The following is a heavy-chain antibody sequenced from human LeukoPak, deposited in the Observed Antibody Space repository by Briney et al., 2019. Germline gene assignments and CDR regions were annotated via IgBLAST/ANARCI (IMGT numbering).Heavy chain of an antibody. Sequence: SETLSLTCTVSGGSISSDTYHWSWIRQPAGKGLEWIGRIHTSGITNYTPSLKSRATISADTSRNQFSLKLTSMTAADTAIYYCARAQYDFLTGYYNAFDYWGRGNVVTVSS. J-gene: IGHJ4*02. CDR2: IHTSGIT. D-gene: IGHD3-9*01. CDR1: GGSISSDTYH. CDR3: ARAQYDFLTGYYNAFDY. V-gene: IGHV4-61*02.